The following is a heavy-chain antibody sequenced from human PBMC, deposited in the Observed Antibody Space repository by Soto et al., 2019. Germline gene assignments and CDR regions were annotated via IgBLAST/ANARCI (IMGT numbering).Heavy chain of an antibody. D-gene: IGHD6-19*01. J-gene: IGHJ5*02. CDR1: GGSISSYY. CDR3: ARQWLVRRSSWFDP. V-gene: IGHV4-59*08. CDR2: IYYSGST. Sequence: SETVSLTCTVSGGSISSYYWSWIRQRPGKGLEWIGYIYYSGSTNYNPSLKSRVTISVDTSKNQFSLKLSSVTAADTAVYYCARQWLVRRSSWFDPWSQGTLVTVSA.